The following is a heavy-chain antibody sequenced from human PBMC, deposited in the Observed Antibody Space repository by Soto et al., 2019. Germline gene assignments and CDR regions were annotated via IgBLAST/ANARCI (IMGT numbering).Heavy chain of an antibody. Sequence: QVQLEESGGGVVQPGRSVRLSCKASGFTFTSYGMHWVRQAPGKGLEWVALISYDGSDKLYADSVEGRFTISRDNSKNTVYLQMNSLRIEDTAMYHCGKFSDIEVPGMGDWFDPWGQGTLVTATS. CDR3: GKFSDIEVPGMGDWFDP. CDR2: ISYDGSDK. V-gene: IGHV3-30*18. J-gene: IGHJ5*02. CDR1: GFTFTSYG. D-gene: IGHD6-19*01.